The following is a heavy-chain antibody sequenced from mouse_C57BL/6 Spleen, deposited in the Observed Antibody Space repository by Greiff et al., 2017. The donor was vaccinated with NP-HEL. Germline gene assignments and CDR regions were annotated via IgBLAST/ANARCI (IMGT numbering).Heavy chain of an antibody. V-gene: IGHV1-54*01. CDR2: INPGSGGT. D-gene: IGHD4-1*01. J-gene: IGHJ2*01. CDR3: ARFWDGVGFDY. CDR1: GYAFTNYL. Sequence: LVESGAELVRPGTSVKVSCKASGYAFTNYLIEWVKQRPGQGLEWIGVINPGSGGTNYNEKFKGKATLTADKSSSTAYMQPSSLTSEDSAVYFCARFWDGVGFDYWGQGTTLTVSS.